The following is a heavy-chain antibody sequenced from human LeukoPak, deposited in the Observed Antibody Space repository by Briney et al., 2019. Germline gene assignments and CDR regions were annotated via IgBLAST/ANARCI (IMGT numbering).Heavy chain of an antibody. V-gene: IGHV3-73*01. J-gene: IGHJ2*01. CDR2: IRSKANSYAT. D-gene: IGHD3-9*01. Sequence: GGSLKLSCAASGFTFSGAAMHWVRQASGKGLEWVGRIRSKANSYATAYAASVKGRFTISRDDSKNTAYLQMNSLKTEDTAVYYCTRRLYDILTGLYFDLWGRGALVTVSS. CDR1: GFTFSGAA. CDR3: TRRLYDILTGLYFDL.